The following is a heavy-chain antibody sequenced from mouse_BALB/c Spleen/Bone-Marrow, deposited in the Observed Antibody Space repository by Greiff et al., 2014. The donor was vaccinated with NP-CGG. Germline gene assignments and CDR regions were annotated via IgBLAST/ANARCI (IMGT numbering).Heavy chain of an antibody. D-gene: IGHD2-1*01. CDR2: IYPGNGDT. J-gene: IGHJ1*01. CDR3: ARGRGNYGGYFDV. CDR1: GYTFTSYN. V-gene: IGHV1-12*01. Sequence: QVQLQQSGAELVKPGASVKMSCKASGYTFTSYNMHWVKQTPGQGLEWIGAIYPGNGDTSYNQKFKGRATLTADKSSSTAYMQLSGLTSEDSAVYYCARGRGNYGGYFDVWGAGTTVTVSS.